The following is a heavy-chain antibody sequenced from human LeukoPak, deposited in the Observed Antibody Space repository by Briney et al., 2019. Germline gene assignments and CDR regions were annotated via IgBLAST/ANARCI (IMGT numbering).Heavy chain of an antibody. CDR1: GFTFSSYG. CDR2: ISYDGSNK. CDR3: AKDPGIAAAGTGY. Sequence: GGSLGLSCAASGFTFSSYGMHWVRQAPGKGLEWVAVISYDGSNKYYADSVRGRFTISRDNSKNTLYLQMNSLRAEDTAVYYCAKDPGIAAAGTGYWGQGTLVTVSS. D-gene: IGHD6-13*01. J-gene: IGHJ4*02. V-gene: IGHV3-30*18.